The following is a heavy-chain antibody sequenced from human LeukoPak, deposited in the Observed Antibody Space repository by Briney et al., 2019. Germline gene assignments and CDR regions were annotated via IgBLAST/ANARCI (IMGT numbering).Heavy chain of an antibody. V-gene: IGHV4-59*01. CDR1: GGSISTYY. CDR2: IYYSGST. J-gene: IGHJ4*02. D-gene: IGHD3-3*01. CDR3: ARYDFWSGYFDY. Sequence: SETLSLTCTVSGGSISTYYWSWIRQPPGKGLEWIGYIYYSGSTNYSPSLKSRVTISEDTSKNQFSLKLSSVTAADTAVYYCARYDFWSGYFDYWGQGTLVTVSS.